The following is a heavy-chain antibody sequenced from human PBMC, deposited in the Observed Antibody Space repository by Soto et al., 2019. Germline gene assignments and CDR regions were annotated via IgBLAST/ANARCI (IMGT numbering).Heavy chain of an antibody. CDR3: AKDTGPN. CDR2: ISWNSNTI. V-gene: IGHV3-9*01. CDR1: GFTFDNYA. Sequence: LRLSCAASGFTFDNYAMHWVRQAPGKGLEWVSGISWNSNTIAYADSVKGRFTISRDNAKNSLYLQMNSLRAEDTAFYYCAKDTGPNWGQGTLVTVPS. J-gene: IGHJ4*02.